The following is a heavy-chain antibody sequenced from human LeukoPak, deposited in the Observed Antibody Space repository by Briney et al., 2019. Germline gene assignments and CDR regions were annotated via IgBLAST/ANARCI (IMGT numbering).Heavy chain of an antibody. D-gene: IGHD1-14*01. CDR3: AGDLSGISSATDAFDM. CDR2: INPNSGGT. J-gene: IGHJ3*02. CDR1: GYTFTAYY. Sequence: ASVKVSCKASGYTFTAYYIHWVRQAPGQGLEGMERINPNSGGTDSAQRFQGRVTMTRDTSMNTAYMELSRLRSDDTAVYYCAGDLSGISSATDAFDMWGQGTMVTVSS. V-gene: IGHV1-2*06.